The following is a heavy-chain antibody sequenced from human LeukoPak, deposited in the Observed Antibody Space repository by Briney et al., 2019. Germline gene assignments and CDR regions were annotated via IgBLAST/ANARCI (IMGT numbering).Heavy chain of an antibody. CDR1: GGSISNYY. CDR3: ARVDDTSGYFYKFDY. CDR2: IHYSGNA. D-gene: IGHD3-22*01. V-gene: IGHV4-59*01. J-gene: IGHJ4*02. Sequence: SETLSLTCSVSGGSISNYYWSWIRQPPGKGLEWIAYIHYSGNANYNPSLKSRVTISVDTSKNQFSLKLASVTAADTAVYYCARVDDTSGYFYKFDYWGQGTLVTVSS.